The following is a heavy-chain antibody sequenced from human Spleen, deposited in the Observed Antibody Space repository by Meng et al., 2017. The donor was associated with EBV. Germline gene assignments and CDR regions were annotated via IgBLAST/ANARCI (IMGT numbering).Heavy chain of an antibody. Sequence: QVQLRESGPGLVRPSGXLSPTCAVSRGFITSGDWWSWVRQPPGKGLEWIGYIQYSVGSTSYNPSLKSRVTISVDTSKNQFSLRLRSGTAADTAVYYCTTYSSSSHGDDYWGQGTLVTVSS. V-gene: IGHV4-4*02. CDR2: IQYSVGST. D-gene: IGHD2-2*01. CDR3: TTYSSSSHGDDY. J-gene: IGHJ4*02. CDR1: RGFITSGDW.